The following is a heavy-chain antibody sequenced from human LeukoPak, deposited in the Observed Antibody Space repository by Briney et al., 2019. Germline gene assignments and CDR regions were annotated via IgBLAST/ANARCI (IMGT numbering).Heavy chain of an antibody. CDR1: GGSISSGGYY. CDR3: ARDLNSSGYYYLQGPDAFDI. D-gene: IGHD3-22*01. J-gene: IGHJ3*02. V-gene: IGHV4-31*03. Sequence: PSETLSLTCTVSGGSISSGGYYWSWIRQHPGKGLEWIGYIYYSGSTYYNPSLKSRVTISVDTSKNQFSLKLSSVTAADTAVYYCARDLNSSGYYYLQGPDAFDIWGQGTMVTVSS. CDR2: IYYSGST.